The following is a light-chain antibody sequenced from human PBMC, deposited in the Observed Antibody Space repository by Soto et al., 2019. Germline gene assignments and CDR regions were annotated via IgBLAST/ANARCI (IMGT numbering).Light chain of an antibody. CDR2: DAS. CDR1: QIISNY. J-gene: IGKJ5*01. CDR3: QQRNYWPIT. Sequence: EIVLTQSPATLSLSPGERATLSCRASQIISNYLAWYQQRPGQAPRLLIYDASNRVTAIPARFSGSGSGTDFTLTISSLEPEDFAVYYCQQRNYWPITFGQGTRLEIK. V-gene: IGKV3-11*01.